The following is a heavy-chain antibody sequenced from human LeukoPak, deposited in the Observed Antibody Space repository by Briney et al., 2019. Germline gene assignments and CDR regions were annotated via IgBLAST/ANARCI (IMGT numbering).Heavy chain of an antibody. CDR2: IHTSGTT. Sequence: PSETLSLTCTVSGDSMGRYYWSFIRQPAGKGLEWIGRIHTSGTTWYNASLKSRVTISVDTFKNQFSLKLSSVTAADTAVYYCARRWGGSYTFDYWGQGTLVTVSS. J-gene: IGHJ4*02. CDR3: ARRWGGSYTFDY. D-gene: IGHD1-26*01. CDR1: GDSMGRYY. V-gene: IGHV4-4*07.